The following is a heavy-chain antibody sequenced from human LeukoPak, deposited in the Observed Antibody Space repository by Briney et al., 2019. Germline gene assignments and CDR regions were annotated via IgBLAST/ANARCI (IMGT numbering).Heavy chain of an antibody. J-gene: IGHJ4*02. Sequence: SETLSLTCTVSGYSISSGYYWGWIRQPPGKGLEWIGSIYHSGSTYCNPSLKSRVTISVDTSKNQFSLKLSSVTAADTAVYYCARGDSSDYWGQGTLVTVSS. CDR1: GYSISSGYY. D-gene: IGHD6-13*01. CDR3: ARGDSSDY. V-gene: IGHV4-38-2*02. CDR2: IYHSGST.